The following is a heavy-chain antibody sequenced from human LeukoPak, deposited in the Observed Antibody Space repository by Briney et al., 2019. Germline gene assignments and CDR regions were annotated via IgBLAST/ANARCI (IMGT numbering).Heavy chain of an antibody. CDR1: GLTFSNCP. D-gene: IGHD4-23*01. CDR3: AKERVVGETGTVGFDF. J-gene: IGHJ4*02. Sequence: GGSLRLSCVASGLTFSNCPMSWVRQAPGQGLEWVTAISGSGANTYYSDSVKGRFTVSRDNSRNTLYVQMNNLRADDTAVYYCAKERVVGETGTVGFDFWGQGALVTVSS. CDR2: ISGSGANT. V-gene: IGHV3-23*01.